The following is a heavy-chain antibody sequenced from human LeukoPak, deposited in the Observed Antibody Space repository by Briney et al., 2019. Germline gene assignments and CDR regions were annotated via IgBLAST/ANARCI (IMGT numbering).Heavy chain of an antibody. CDR1: GGSFSGYF. J-gene: IGHJ4*02. Sequence: SETLSLTCAVYGGSFSGYFWSWIRQPPGKGLEWIGEINHSGSTTYNPSLKSRVTISVDKSKNQFSLKLSSVTAADTAVYYCARNTVRGGFDYWGQGTLVTVSS. D-gene: IGHD3-10*01. CDR2: INHSGST. V-gene: IGHV4-34*01. CDR3: ARNTVRGGFDY.